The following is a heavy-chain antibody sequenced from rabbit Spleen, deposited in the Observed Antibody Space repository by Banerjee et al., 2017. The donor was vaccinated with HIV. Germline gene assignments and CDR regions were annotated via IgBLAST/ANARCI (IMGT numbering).Heavy chain of an antibody. D-gene: IGHD8-1*01. Sequence: QSLEESGGDLVKPEGSLTLTCTASGFSFSKNYWMCWVRQAPGKGLEWIACIDTATDNTWYASWAKGRFTMSKTSSTTVTLQMTSLTAADTATYFCARDTGTSFSTYGMDLWGPGTLVTVS. V-gene: IGHV1S40*01. J-gene: IGHJ6*01. CDR2: IDTATDNT. CDR3: ARDTGTSFSTYGMDL. CDR1: GFSFSKNYW.